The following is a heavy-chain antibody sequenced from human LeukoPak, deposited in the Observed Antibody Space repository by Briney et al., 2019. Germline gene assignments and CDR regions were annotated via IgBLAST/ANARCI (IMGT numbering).Heavy chain of an antibody. CDR2: IYYSGST. Sequence: SETLSLTCTVSGGSISSYYWSWIRQPPGKGLEWIGYIYYSGSTNYNPSLKSRVTISVDTSKNQFSLKLSSVTAADTAVYYCARASYYDFWSGYLPRPNWFDPWGQGTLVTVSS. D-gene: IGHD3-3*01. V-gene: IGHV4-59*01. CDR3: ARASYYDFWSGYLPRPNWFDP. CDR1: GGSISSYY. J-gene: IGHJ5*02.